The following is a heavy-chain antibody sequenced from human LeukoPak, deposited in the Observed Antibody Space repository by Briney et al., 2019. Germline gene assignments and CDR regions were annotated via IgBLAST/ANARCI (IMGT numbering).Heavy chain of an antibody. D-gene: IGHD5-12*01. CDR3: ARDLHYDVAMVV. J-gene: IGHJ6*02. V-gene: IGHV3-21*04. Sequence: GGSLRLSCAASGFTFSSYSMNWVRQAPGKGLEWVSSIGSDNKPHYSESVKGRFAISRDNSKNILFLHLNSLRAEDTALYYCARDLHYDVAMVVWGQGTTVTVSS. CDR1: GFTFSSYS. CDR2: IGSDNKP.